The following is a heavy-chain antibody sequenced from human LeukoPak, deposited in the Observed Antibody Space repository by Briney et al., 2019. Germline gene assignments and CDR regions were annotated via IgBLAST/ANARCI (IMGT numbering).Heavy chain of an antibody. V-gene: IGHV4-34*01. CDR3: AGGPRIAAAGHFQH. Sequence: SETLSLTCTVSGGSISNSYWSWIRQPPGKGLEWIGEINHSGSTYYNPSLNSRVSISVDTSKNQFSLKLTSLTAADTSVYYCAGGPRIAAAGHFQHWGQGTLVTVSS. J-gene: IGHJ1*01. CDR1: GGSISNSY. D-gene: IGHD6-13*01. CDR2: INHSGST.